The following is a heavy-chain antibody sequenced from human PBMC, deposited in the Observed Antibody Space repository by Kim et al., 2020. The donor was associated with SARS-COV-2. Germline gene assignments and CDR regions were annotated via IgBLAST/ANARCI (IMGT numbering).Heavy chain of an antibody. D-gene: IGHD1-26*01. CDR3: ARVIVGATFDY. CDR2: K. J-gene: IGHJ4*02. Sequence: KYSSTSLKTRLTISKDTSKNQVVLTMTNMDPVDTATYYCARVIVGATFDYWGQGTLVTVSS. V-gene: IGHV2-70*01.